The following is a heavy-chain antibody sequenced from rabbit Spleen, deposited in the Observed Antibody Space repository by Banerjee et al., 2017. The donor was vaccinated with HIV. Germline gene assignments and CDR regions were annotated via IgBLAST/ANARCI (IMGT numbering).Heavy chain of an antibody. Sequence: QEQLVESGGGLVKPEGSLTLTCKASGFSFSDRDVMCWVRQAPGKGLEWIACINSYTGRPVYASWTKGPFTISKGASTTVTLRMTRLTAADTATYFCTRDDGGGHYIDGYFNLWGQGTLVTVS. J-gene: IGHJ4*01. D-gene: IGHD1-1*01. V-gene: IGHV1S45*01. CDR1: GFSFSDRDV. CDR2: INSYTGRP. CDR3: TRDDGGGHYIDGYFNL.